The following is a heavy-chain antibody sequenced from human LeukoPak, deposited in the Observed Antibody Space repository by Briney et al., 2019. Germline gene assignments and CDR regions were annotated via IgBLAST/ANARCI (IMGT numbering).Heavy chain of an antibody. CDR3: AREVGATSGFDY. J-gene: IGHJ4*02. Sequence: ASVKVSCKASGGTFSSYAISWVRQAPGQGLEWMGRIIPILGIANYAQKFQGRATITADKSTSTAYMELSSLRSEDTAVYYCAREVGATSGFDYWGQGTLVTVSS. CDR1: GGTFSSYA. CDR2: IIPILGIA. D-gene: IGHD1-26*01. V-gene: IGHV1-69*04.